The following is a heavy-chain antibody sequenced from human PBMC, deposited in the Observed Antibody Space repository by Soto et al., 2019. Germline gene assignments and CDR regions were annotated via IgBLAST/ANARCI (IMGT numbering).Heavy chain of an antibody. D-gene: IGHD3-3*01. V-gene: IGHV3-66*01. J-gene: IGHJ4*02. CDR1: GFTVSSNY. CDR3: ARVRFLEWLFTYFDY. CDR2: IYSGGST. Sequence: GGSLRLSCAASGFTVSSNYMSWVRQAPGKGLEWVSVIYSGGSTYYADSVKGRFTISRDNLKNTLYLQMNSLRAEDTAVYYCARVRFLEWLFTYFDYWGQGTLITVSS.